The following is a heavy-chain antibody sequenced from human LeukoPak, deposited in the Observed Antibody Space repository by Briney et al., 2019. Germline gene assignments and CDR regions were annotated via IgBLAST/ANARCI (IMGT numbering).Heavy chain of an antibody. J-gene: IGHJ5*02. V-gene: IGHV1-46*01. CDR2: VHSSGGVI. CDR1: GYTFTSYY. D-gene: IGHD1-26*01. CDR3: AGSSHQRNWFDP. Sequence: GASVKVSCKASGYTFTSYYMRWMRQAPGQGVEWMGIVHSSGGVIRYAQEFQGRVTVTRDTSTSTVYMELSSLRSEDTAVYYCAGSSHQRNWFDPWGQGTLVIVSS.